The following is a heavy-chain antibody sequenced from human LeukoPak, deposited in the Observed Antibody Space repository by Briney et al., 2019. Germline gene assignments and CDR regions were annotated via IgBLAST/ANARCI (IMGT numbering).Heavy chain of an antibody. J-gene: IGHJ4*02. CDR1: GFTFSSYS. CDR2: ISSSSSYI. V-gene: IGHV3-21*01. CDR3: ARGPPLVVAALPGSYYFDY. Sequence: GGSLRLYCAASGFTFSSYSMNWVRQAPGKGLEWVSSISSSSSYIYYADSVKGRFTISRDNAKNSLYLQMNSLRAEDTAVYYCARGPPLVVAALPGSYYFDYWGQGTLVTVSS. D-gene: IGHD2-15*01.